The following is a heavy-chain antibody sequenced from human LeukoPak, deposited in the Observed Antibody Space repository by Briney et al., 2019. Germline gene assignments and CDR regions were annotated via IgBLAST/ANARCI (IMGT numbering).Heavy chain of an antibody. CDR2: ISYDGSNK. J-gene: IGHJ4*02. CDR3: ARDRDSSGWYEGFDY. CDR1: GFTFSSSA. V-gene: IGHV3-30-3*01. Sequence: GGSLRLCCAASGFTFSSSAMHWVRQAPDKGLEWVAVISYDGSNKYYADSVKGRFTISRDNSKNTLYLQMNSLRADDTAVYYCARDRDSSGWYEGFDYWGQGTLVTVSS. D-gene: IGHD6-19*01.